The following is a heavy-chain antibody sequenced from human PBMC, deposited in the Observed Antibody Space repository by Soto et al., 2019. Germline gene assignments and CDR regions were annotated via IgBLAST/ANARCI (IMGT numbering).Heavy chain of an antibody. D-gene: IGHD2-15*01. CDR2: IYYSGST. J-gene: IGHJ5*02. CDR3: AREIVVVVAATRWFDP. Sequence: SETLSLTCTVSGGSISSGDYYWSWIRQPPGKGLEWIGYIYYSGSTYYNPSLKSRVTISVDTSKNQFSLKLSSVTAADTAVYYCAREIVVVVAATRWFDPWGQGTLVTVSS. CDR1: GGSISSGDYY. V-gene: IGHV4-30-4*01.